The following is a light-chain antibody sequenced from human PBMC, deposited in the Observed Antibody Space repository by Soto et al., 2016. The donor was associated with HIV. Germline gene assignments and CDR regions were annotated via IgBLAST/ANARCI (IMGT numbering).Light chain of an antibody. CDR3: QQLNSYHPWT. CDR1: QSISNW. CDR2: KAS. J-gene: IGKJ1*01. V-gene: IGKV1-5*03. Sequence: DIQMTQSPSTLYASVGDGVTITCRASQSISNWLAWYQVKPGKAPKLLIYKASSLESGVPSRFSGSGSGTEFTLTISSLQPEDFATYYCQQLNSYHPWTFGQGDQGGNQT.